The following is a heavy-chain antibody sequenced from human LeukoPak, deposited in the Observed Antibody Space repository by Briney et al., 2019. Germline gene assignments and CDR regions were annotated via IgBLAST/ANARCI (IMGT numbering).Heavy chain of an antibody. V-gene: IGHV4-59*01. J-gene: IGHJ3*02. CDR1: GGSISSYY. D-gene: IGHD3-10*01. CDR3: ARGSYGSGTYYEAFDI. Sequence: SETLSLTCTVSGGSISSYYWSWIRQPPGKGLEWIGYIYYSGSTNYNPSLRSRVTISVGTSKNQFSLKLSSVTAADTAVYYCARGSYGSGTYYEAFDIWGQGTMVTVSS. CDR2: IYYSGST.